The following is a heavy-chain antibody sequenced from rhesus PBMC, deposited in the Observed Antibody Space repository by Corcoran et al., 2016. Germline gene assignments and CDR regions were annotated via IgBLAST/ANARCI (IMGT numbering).Heavy chain of an antibody. CDR1: GSSIRGYG. Sequence: QVQLQESGPGLVKPSETLSLTCAVSGSSIRGYGWTGIRQPPGKGLEWIGGINGNGGITYYNPSLESRVTISKDASRNQLSLRLTSVTAAETAVYFCVRTRGYSYSGFDSWGQGVLVTVSS. D-gene: IGHD5-12*01. J-gene: IGHJ4*01. V-gene: IGHV4-80*01. CDR3: VRTRGYSYSGFDS. CDR2: INGNGGIT.